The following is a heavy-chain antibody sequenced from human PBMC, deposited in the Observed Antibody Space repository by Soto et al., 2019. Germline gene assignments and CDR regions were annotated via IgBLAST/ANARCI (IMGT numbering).Heavy chain of an antibody. CDR3: ANPSSLRWWYYFVY. CDR2: ISGSGGST. CDR1: GFTFSSYA. Sequence: EVQLLESGGGLVQPGGSLRLSCAASGFTFSSYAMSWVRQAPGKGLEWVSAISGSGGSTYYADSVKGRFTISRDNSKNTLYLQMTSLRAEDTAVYYCANPSSLRWWYYFVYWGQGTLVTVSS. V-gene: IGHV3-23*01. D-gene: IGHD4-17*01. J-gene: IGHJ4*02.